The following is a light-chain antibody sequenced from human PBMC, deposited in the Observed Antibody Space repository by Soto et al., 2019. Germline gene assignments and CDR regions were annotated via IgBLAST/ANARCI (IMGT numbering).Light chain of an antibody. CDR3: QQSYSSPPWT. Sequence: DIQMTQSPSSLSASVGDRVTISCRAGQSISTYLNWYQQKPGTAPRLLIYSASSVKTGVPPRFSGSGSGRDFTLTISSLRPEDIANYFCQQSYSSPPWTFGHGTKVEIK. J-gene: IGKJ1*01. V-gene: IGKV1-39*01. CDR2: SAS. CDR1: QSISTY.